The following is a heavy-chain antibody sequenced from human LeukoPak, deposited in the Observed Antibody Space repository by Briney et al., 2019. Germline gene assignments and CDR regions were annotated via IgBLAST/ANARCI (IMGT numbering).Heavy chain of an antibody. CDR2: MVQGGSEK. CDR1: GFTFSSFW. D-gene: IGHD1-26*01. CDR3: ARDRIVGTNYLGYGLDV. Sequence: GGSLRLPFSASGFTFSSFWLTWVRRAPGKGLGGVANMVQGGSEKYYVDSVKGRFTISRDNAKNSLYLQMNSLRAEDTAVYFCARDRIVGTNYLGYGLDVWGQGTTVTVS. J-gene: IGHJ6*02. V-gene: IGHV3-7*01.